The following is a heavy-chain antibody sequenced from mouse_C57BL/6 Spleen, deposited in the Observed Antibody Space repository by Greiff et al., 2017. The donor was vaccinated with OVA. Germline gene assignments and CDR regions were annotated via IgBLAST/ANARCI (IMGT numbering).Heavy chain of an antibody. CDR1: GYTFTSYW. CDR3: ARHYYGSSYPFAY. Sequence: QVQLQQPGAELVKPGASAKLSCKASGYTFTSYWLHWVKQRPGQGLEWIGMIHPNRGSTNYNEKFKSKATLTVDKSSSTAYMQLSSLTSEDSAVYYCARHYYGSSYPFAYWVQGTLVTDSA. J-gene: IGHJ3*01. CDR2: IHPNRGST. D-gene: IGHD1-1*01. V-gene: IGHV1-64*01.